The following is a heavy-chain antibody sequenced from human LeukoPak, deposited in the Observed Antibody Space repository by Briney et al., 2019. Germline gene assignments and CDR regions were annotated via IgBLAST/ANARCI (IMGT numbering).Heavy chain of an antibody. D-gene: IGHD4-17*01. Sequence: KPSETLSLTCTVSGGSISNNSYYWGWIRQPPGKGLEGIGSIYYSGSTYYNPSLKSRVTISVDTSKNQFSLKLSSVTAADTAVYYCARDKTVTTGGDAFDIWGQGTMVTVSS. CDR3: ARDKTVTTGGDAFDI. J-gene: IGHJ3*02. CDR2: IYYSGST. CDR1: GGSISNNSYY. V-gene: IGHV4-39*02.